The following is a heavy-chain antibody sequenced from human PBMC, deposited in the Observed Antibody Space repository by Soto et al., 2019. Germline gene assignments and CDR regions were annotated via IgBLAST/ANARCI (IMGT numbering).Heavy chain of an antibody. CDR1: GYTSTGYG. CDR2: ISTYNGNT. D-gene: IGHD3-10*02. Sequence: GASLNDSCQASGYTSTGYGISWVRQAPGQGLEWMGWISTYNGNTKYAQKLQGRVTMTTDTSTSTAYMELRSLRSDDTAMFYCAREIVRGVGSDYWGQGT. CDR3: AREIVRGVGSDY. J-gene: IGHJ4*02. V-gene: IGHV1-18*01.